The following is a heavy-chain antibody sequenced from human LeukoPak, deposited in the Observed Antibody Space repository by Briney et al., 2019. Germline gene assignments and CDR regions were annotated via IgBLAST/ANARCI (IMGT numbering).Heavy chain of an antibody. CDR1: GFTSSSYS. D-gene: IGHD3-10*01. Sequence: VGSLRLSSAASGFTSSSYSMSWVRQAPGKGLEWGANIKQDGSEKNYMHSVRGRFTISRDNAKNSLYLQMNSLRAEDTAVYYCARNRFTMVRGVINNYYYYYMDVWGKGTTVTISS. CDR2: IKQDGSEK. J-gene: IGHJ6*03. V-gene: IGHV3-7*01. CDR3: ARNRFTMVRGVINNYYYYYMDV.